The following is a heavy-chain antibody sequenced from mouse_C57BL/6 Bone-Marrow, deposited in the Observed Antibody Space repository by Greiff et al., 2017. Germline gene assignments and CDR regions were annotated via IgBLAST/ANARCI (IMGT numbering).Heavy chain of an antibody. CDR3: ATAQASAWFAY. J-gene: IGHJ3*01. CDR2: INPNNGGT. CDR1: GYTFTDYY. D-gene: IGHD3-2*02. V-gene: IGHV1-26*01. Sequence: EVKLQQSGPELVKPGASVKISCKASGYTFTDYYMNWVKQSHGKSLEWIGDINPNNGGTSYNQKFKGKATLTVDKSSSTAYMELRSLTSEDSAVYYCATAQASAWFAYWGQGTLGTVSA.